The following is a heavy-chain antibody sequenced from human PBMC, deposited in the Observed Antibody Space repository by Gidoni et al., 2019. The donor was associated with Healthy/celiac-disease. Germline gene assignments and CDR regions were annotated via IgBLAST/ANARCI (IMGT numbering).Heavy chain of an antibody. CDR2: IDPSDSYT. CDR3: ATSPVEMATITRLCTFDI. CDR1: GYSFTSYW. D-gene: IGHD5-12*01. Sequence: EVQLVQSGAEVKKPGESLRISCKGSGYSFTSYWISWVRQMPGKGLEWMGRIDPSDSYTNYSPSFQGHVTISADKSISTAYLQWSSLKASDTAMYYCATSPVEMATITRLCTFDIWGQGTMVTVSS. V-gene: IGHV5-10-1*03. J-gene: IGHJ3*02.